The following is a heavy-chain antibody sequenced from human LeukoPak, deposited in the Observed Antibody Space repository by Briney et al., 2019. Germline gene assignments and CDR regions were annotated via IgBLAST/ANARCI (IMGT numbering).Heavy chain of an antibody. Sequence: SETLSLTCTVSGDSIPGDYWTWIRQPPGKGLQWIGYVYYSGSTNYSPSLKSRATISVDTSKNQFSLNLRSVTAADTAVYYCARLGIAGGYATWVDYWGQGTLVTVSS. J-gene: IGHJ4*02. CDR1: GDSIPGDY. CDR3: ARLGIAGGYATWVDY. V-gene: IGHV4-59*08. D-gene: IGHD6-13*01. CDR2: VYYSGST.